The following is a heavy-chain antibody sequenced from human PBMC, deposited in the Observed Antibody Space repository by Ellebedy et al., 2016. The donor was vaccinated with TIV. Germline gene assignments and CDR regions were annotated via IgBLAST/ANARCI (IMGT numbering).Heavy chain of an antibody. CDR2: ISYSGST. CDR1: GGSISSGGYS. D-gene: IGHD6-13*01. J-gene: IGHJ5*02. Sequence: MPSETLSLTCAVSGGSISSGGYSWSWIRQPPGKGLEWIGYISYSGSTNYNPSLKSRVTISVDTSKNQFSLKLSSVTAADTAVYYCARGGGIAAAGYWFDPWGQGTLVTVST. V-gene: IGHV4-61*08. CDR3: ARGGGIAAAGYWFDP.